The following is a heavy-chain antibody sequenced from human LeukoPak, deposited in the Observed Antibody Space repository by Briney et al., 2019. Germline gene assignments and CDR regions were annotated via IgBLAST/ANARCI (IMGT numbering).Heavy chain of an antibody. J-gene: IGHJ4*02. Sequence: SVKVSCKASGGTFSSYAISWVRQAPGQGLEWMGGIIPIFGTANYAQKFQGRVTITADESTSTAYMELSSLRSEDTAVYYCARGEYDSSGYSPDWGQGTLVAVSS. CDR3: ARGEYDSSGYSPD. CDR1: GGTFSSYA. D-gene: IGHD3-22*01. CDR2: IIPIFGTA. V-gene: IGHV1-69*01.